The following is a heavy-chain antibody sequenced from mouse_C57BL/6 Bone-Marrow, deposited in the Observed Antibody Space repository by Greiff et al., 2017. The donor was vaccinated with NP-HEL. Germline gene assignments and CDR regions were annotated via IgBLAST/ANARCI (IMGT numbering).Heavy chain of an antibody. D-gene: IGHD1-1*01. CDR1: GYTFTSYW. Sequence: QVQLKQPGAELVKPGASVKMSCKASGYTFTSYWITWVKQRPGQGLEWIGDIYPGSGSTNYNEKFKSKATLTVDTSSSTAYMQLSSLTSEDSAVYYCARPFITTVVDYWGQGTTLTVSA. CDR2: IYPGSGST. J-gene: IGHJ2*01. CDR3: ARPFITTVVDY. V-gene: IGHV1-55*01.